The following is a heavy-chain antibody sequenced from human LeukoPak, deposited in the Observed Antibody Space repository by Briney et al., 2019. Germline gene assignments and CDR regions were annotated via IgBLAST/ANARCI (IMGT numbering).Heavy chain of an antibody. D-gene: IGHD3-22*01. CDR2: FDRGSLDT. J-gene: IGHJ4*02. Sequence: PGGSLRLSCAASGFTLSDYPMTWVRQAPGKGLQWVSLFDRGSLDTYYADSVRGRFTVSRANDKNTLDLQMNSLRAEDTAVYYCARRGYEIRGPKYYFDHWGQGILVTVSS. CDR1: GFTLSDYP. V-gene: IGHV3-23*01. CDR3: ARRGYEIRGPKYYFDH.